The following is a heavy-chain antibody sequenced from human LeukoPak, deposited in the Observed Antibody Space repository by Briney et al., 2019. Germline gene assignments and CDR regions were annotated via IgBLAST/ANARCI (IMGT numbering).Heavy chain of an antibody. V-gene: IGHV3-30*03. J-gene: IGHJ4*02. Sequence: GGSLRLSCAASGFTFSTYGMHWVRQAPGKGLEWVAVISYDGSNKYYADSVKGRFTISRDNAKKSLYLQMNSLSAEDTAVYYCVRDIGVGSGTFFEYWGQGTLVTVSS. CDR2: ISYDGSNK. D-gene: IGHD3-10*01. CDR3: VRDIGVGSGTFFEY. CDR1: GFTFSTYG.